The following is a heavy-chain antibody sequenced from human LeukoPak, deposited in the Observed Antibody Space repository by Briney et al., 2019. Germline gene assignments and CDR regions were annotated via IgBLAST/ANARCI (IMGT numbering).Heavy chain of an antibody. Sequence: KTSETLSLTCTVSGGSISSSIYYWGWIRQPPGKGLEWIGSMSYSGSTYYNPSLKSRVTISVDTSKNQFSLKLSSVTAADTAVYYCARLGYSSSWPQIDRGRIDYWGQGTLVTVSS. CDR3: ARLGYSSSWPQIDRGRIDY. CDR1: GGSISSSIYY. CDR2: MSYSGST. D-gene: IGHD6-13*01. V-gene: IGHV4-39*01. J-gene: IGHJ4*02.